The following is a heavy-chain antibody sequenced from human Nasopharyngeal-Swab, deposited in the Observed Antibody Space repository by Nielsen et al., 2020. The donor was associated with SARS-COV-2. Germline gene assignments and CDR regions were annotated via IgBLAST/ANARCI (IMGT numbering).Heavy chain of an antibody. CDR2: IYHSGST. J-gene: IGHJ6*02. D-gene: IGHD3-16*01. V-gene: IGHV4-4*02. Sequence: SATLSLTCAVSGGSIISSNWWRCVRQPPGKGLEWIGEIYHSGSTNYNPSPKSRVTISVDKSKNQFSLKLSSVTAADTAVYYCARDAPLGGMDVWGQGTTVTVSS. CDR1: GGSIISSNW. CDR3: ARDAPLGGMDV.